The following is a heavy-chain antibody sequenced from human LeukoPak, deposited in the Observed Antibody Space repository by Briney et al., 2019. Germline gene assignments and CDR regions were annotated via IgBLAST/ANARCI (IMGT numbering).Heavy chain of an antibody. J-gene: IGHJ6*03. Sequence: ASVKVSCKASGYTFTGYYMHWVRQAPGQGLEWMGWINPNSGGTNYAQKFQGRVTMTRDTSISTAYMELSRLRSDDTAVYYCARDYDYVWGSYRQANYYYMDVWGKGTTVTISS. D-gene: IGHD3-16*02. CDR3: ARDYDYVWGSYRQANYYYMDV. V-gene: IGHV1-2*02. CDR2: INPNSGGT. CDR1: GYTFTGYY.